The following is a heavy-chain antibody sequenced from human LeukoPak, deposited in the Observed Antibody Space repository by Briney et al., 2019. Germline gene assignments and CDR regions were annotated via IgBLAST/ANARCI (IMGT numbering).Heavy chain of an antibody. CDR1: GFTFSSYD. CDR2: SGGDGGST. CDR3: AKALNYWYFDL. J-gene: IGHJ2*01. Sequence: GGYLRLSCAASGFTFSSYDMSWVRQAPGKGLEWVSASGGDGGSTYADSVKGRFTISRDSSKNTLYLQMNSLRAEDTATYYCAKALNYWYFDLWGRGNLVTVSS. V-gene: IGHV3-23*01.